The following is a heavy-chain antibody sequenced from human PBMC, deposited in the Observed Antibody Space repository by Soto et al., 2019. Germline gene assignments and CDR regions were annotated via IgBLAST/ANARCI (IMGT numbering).Heavy chain of an antibody. Sequence: VASVKVSCKASGNTLTGYFLHWVRQARGQGLEWMGWLNSNSGGTKIAQKFQGRLAMTRDTSITTAYMELSRLRSDDTAVYYCATSQGWLGEGSGRLEVWGLGDTVNIS. D-gene: IGHD3-10*01. CDR1: GNTLTGYF. CDR2: LNSNSGGT. CDR3: ATSQGWLGEGSGRLEV. J-gene: IGHJ6*02. V-gene: IGHV1-2*02.